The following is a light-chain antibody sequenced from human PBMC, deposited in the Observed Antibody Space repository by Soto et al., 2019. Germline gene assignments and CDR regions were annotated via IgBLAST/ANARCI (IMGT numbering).Light chain of an antibody. Sequence: DIVLTQSPATLSLSPGERATLSCRASQSVSSNYFAWYQQKPGQAPRLLIYGISSRAAGIPARFSGSGSGTDFTLTISSLEPEDFAVYYCQQRSYWPITFGQGTRLENK. V-gene: IGKV3D-20*02. CDR2: GIS. CDR1: QSVSSNY. J-gene: IGKJ5*01. CDR3: QQRSYWPIT.